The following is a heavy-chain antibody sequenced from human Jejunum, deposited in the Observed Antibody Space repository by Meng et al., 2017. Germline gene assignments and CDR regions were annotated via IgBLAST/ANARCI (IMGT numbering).Heavy chain of an antibody. CDR3: AAGLAYCGGVCSGAFDI. CDR1: GYSFASQW. CDR2: IYPGNSDT. Sequence: GESLKISCKGSGYSFASQWIGWVRQMPGKGLEWMGIIYPGNSDTRYSPSFQGQVTISADRSISTTYLQWSSLKASDTAVYYCAAGLAYCGGVCSGAFDIWGQGTMVTVSS. D-gene: IGHD2-21*02. V-gene: IGHV5-51*01. J-gene: IGHJ3*02.